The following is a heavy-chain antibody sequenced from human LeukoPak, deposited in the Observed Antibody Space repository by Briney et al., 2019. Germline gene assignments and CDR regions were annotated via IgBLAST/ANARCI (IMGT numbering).Heavy chain of an antibody. J-gene: IGHJ4*02. V-gene: IGHV3-23*01. CDR1: GFTFSSSA. Sequence: GGSLRLSCAASGFTFSSSAMSWVRQTPGKGLEWVSTIIGVATYYADSVRGRFTISGDNSKNTLYLQLISLRADDTALYYCAKPYSSGWYAFDSWGQGTLVTVSS. CDR3: AKPYSSGWYAFDS. CDR2: IIGVAT. D-gene: IGHD6-19*01.